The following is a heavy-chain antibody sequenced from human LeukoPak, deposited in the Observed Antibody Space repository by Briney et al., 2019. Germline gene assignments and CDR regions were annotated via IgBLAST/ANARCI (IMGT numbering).Heavy chain of an antibody. CDR1: DGSISSSSYY. J-gene: IGHJ4*02. D-gene: IGHD5-18*01. V-gene: IGHV4-39*07. Sequence: PSETLSLTCTVSDGSISSSSYYWGWIRQPPGKGLEWIGSIYYSGSTYYNPSLKSRVTISVDTSKNQFSLKLSSVTAADTAVYYCASDRGYSYGYQTLDYWGQGTLVTVSS. CDR2: IYYSGST. CDR3: ASDRGYSYGYQTLDY.